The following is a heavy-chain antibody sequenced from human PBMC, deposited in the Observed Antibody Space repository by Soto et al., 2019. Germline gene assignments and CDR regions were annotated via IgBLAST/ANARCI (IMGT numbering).Heavy chain of an antibody. V-gene: IGHV1-69*12. CDR1: GGTFSTYA. CDR2: IIPMFGTA. D-gene: IGHD5-18*01. J-gene: IGHJ4*02. CDR3: ASGIQLWLRRINNGYSG. Sequence: QVKLVQSGAEVKKPESSVKVSCKAPGGTFSTYAISWVRQAPGQGLEWMGGIIPMFGTANYAQRFQDRVTIPADESTSTVYMELSSLRSEDTAVYFCASGIQLWLRRINNGYSGWGQGTLVTVSS.